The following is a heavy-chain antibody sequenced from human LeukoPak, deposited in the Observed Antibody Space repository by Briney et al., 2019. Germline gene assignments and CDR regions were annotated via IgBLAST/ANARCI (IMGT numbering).Heavy chain of an antibody. CDR1: GFTFDDYA. CDR2: ISWNSGSI. J-gene: IGHJ3*02. D-gene: IGHD3-9*01. Sequence: GGSLRLSCAASGFTFDDYAMHWVRQAPGKGLGWVSGISWNSGSIGYADSVKGRFTISRDNAKNSLYLQMNSLRAEDTALYYCAKDIRVGGILTVDAFDIWGQGTMVTVSS. CDR3: AKDIRVGGILTVDAFDI. V-gene: IGHV3-9*01.